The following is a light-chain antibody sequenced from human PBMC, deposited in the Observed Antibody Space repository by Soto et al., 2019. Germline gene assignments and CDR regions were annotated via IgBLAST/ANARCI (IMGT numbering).Light chain of an antibody. Sequence: EIVLTQSPGTLSLSPGERATLSCRASQSVSSSYLAWYQQKPGQAPRLLIYGASSRATGIPDRFSGSGSGTDFSLTIISLEPEDFAVYYCQQYGSTPPSITFGQGTRLEIK. CDR3: QQYGSTPPSIT. V-gene: IGKV3-20*01. CDR1: QSVSSSY. J-gene: IGKJ5*01. CDR2: GAS.